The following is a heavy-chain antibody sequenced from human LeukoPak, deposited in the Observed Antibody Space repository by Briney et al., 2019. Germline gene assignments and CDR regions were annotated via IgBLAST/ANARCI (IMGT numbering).Heavy chain of an antibody. CDR2: IHQYGGEK. CDR3: ARILGDYGGFDY. Sequence: PGGSLRLSCEGSGFTFRSHWMSWVRQAPGKGLEWVANIHQYGGEKYYVDSVRGRFSISRDNAKNSLYLEMNSLRAEDTAVYYCARILGDYGGFDYWGQGTLVTVSS. CDR1: GFTFRSHW. J-gene: IGHJ4*02. V-gene: IGHV3-7*01. D-gene: IGHD4-17*01.